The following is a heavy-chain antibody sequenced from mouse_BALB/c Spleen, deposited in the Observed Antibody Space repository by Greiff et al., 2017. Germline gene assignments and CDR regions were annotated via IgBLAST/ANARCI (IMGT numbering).Heavy chain of an antibody. J-gene: IGHJ3*01. CDR2: ISSGGSYT. Sequence: EVQGVESGGDLVKPGGSLKLSCAASGFTFSSYGMSWVRQTPDKRLEWVATISSGGSYTYYPDSVKGRFTISRDNAKNTLYLQMSSLKSEDTAMYYCARQWDRATLAYWGQGTLVTVSA. CDR1: GFTFSSYG. V-gene: IGHV5-6*01. CDR3: ARQWDRATLAY. D-gene: IGHD3-1*01.